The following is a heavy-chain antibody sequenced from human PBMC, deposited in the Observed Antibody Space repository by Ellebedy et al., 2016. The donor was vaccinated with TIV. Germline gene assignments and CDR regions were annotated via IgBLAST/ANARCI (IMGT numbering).Heavy chain of an antibody. CDR1: GDSISSYY. Sequence: MPSETLSLTCTVSGDSISSYYWSWLRQPPGKGLEWIGYISYSGTTYYNSSLQSRVTISLDRSKNQFSLRLNSVTPADTAVDYCARDIDDMGGARFFHPWGQGTLVTVSS. V-gene: IGHV4-59*01. CDR2: ISYSGTT. J-gene: IGHJ5*02. D-gene: IGHD3-9*01. CDR3: ARDIDDMGGARFFHP.